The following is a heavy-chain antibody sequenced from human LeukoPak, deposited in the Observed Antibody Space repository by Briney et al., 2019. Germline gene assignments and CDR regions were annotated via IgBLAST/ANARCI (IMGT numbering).Heavy chain of an antibody. V-gene: IGHV4-34*01. J-gene: IGHJ4*02. CDR1: GGSFSGYY. Sequence: SETLSLTCAVYGGSFSGYYWSWIRQPPGKGLEWIGEINHSGSTNYNPSLKSRVTISVDTSKNQFSLKLSSVTAADTAVYYCARATYYYDDTGYYSVGFFDYWGQGTLVTVSS. CDR3: ARATYYYDDTGYYSVGFFDY. CDR2: INHSGST. D-gene: IGHD3-22*01.